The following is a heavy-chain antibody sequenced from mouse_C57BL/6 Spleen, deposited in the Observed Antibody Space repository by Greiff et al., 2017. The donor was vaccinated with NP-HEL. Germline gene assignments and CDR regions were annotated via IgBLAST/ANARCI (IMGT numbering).Heavy chain of an antibody. CDR2: MWTGGGT. CDR3: ARIGSLYAMDY. D-gene: IGHD1-1*02. CDR1: GFSLTSYA. V-gene: IGHV2-9-1*01. J-gene: IGHJ4*01. Sequence: VQLQQSGPGLVAPSQSLSITCTVSGFSLTSYAISWVRQPPGKGLEWLGVMWTGGGTNYNSALKSRLSISKDNSKSQVFLKMNSLQTDDTARYYCARIGSLYAMDYWGQGTSVTVSS.